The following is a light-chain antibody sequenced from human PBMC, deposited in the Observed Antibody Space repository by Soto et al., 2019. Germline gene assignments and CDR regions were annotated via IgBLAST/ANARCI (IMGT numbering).Light chain of an antibody. CDR1: QSISSW. CDR3: QQYNTYPLT. V-gene: IGKV1-5*03. J-gene: IGKJ4*01. CDR2: KAS. Sequence: IKMTQSPSTLSASAGERVTITCRASQSISSWLAWSQQKPGKAPKLLIYKASSLETGVPSRFSGSGAGTDFTLNSSSLKPDDVATYYCQQYNTYPLTFGGGTKVEIK.